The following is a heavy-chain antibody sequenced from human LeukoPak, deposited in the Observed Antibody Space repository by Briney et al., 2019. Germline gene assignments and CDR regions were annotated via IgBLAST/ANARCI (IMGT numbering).Heavy chain of an antibody. CDR2: VNAGNGNT. Sequence: ASVKVSCRASGYTFTSYAMHWVRQAPGQRLEWMGWVNAGNGNTKYSQKFQGRVTITRDTSASTAYMELSSLRSEDTAVYYCARGIAVAGRGYWGQGTLVTVSS. J-gene: IGHJ4*02. D-gene: IGHD6-19*01. V-gene: IGHV1-3*01. CDR1: GYTFTSYA. CDR3: ARGIAVAGRGY.